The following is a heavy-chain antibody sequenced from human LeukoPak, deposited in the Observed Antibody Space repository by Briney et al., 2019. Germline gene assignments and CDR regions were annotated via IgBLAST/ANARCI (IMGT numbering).Heavy chain of an antibody. CDR3: ARSTYYDFWSGDHLLSDY. CDR1: GFTFSSYS. D-gene: IGHD3-3*01. CDR2: ISSSSGYI. J-gene: IGHJ4*02. Sequence: GGSLRLSCAASGFTFSSYSMNWVRQAPGKGLEWVSSISSSSGYIYYADSVKGRFTISRDNAKNSLYLQMNSLRAEDTAVYYCARSTYYDFWSGDHLLSDYWGQGTLVTVSS. V-gene: IGHV3-21*01.